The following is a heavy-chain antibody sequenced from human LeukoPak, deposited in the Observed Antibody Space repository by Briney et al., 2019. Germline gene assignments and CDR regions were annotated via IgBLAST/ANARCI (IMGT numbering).Heavy chain of an antibody. J-gene: IGHJ4*02. D-gene: IGHD3-22*01. Sequence: SETLSLTCAVYRGSFSGYYWSWIRQPPGKGLEWIGEIHHSGSTNYNPSLKSRVTISVDTSKNQFSLKLSSVTAADTAVYYCAREGDSSVYYDYWGQGTLVSVSS. CDR2: IHHSGST. CDR3: AREGDSSVYYDY. CDR1: RGSFSGYY. V-gene: IGHV4-34*01.